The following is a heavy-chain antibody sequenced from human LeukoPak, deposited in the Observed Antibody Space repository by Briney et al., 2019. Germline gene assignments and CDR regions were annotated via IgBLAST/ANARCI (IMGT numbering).Heavy chain of an antibody. CDR3: ARFTFYYDSSGYVNWFDP. CDR2: IYYSGST. J-gene: IGHJ5*02. V-gene: IGHV4-61*05. CDR1: GGSISSSSYF. Sequence: SETLSLTCTVSGGSISSSSYFWGWIRQPPGKGLEWIGHIYYSGSTNFNPSLKSRVTISVDTSKNQFSLKLSSVTAADTAVYYCARFTFYYDSSGYVNWFDPWGQGTLVTVSS. D-gene: IGHD3-22*01.